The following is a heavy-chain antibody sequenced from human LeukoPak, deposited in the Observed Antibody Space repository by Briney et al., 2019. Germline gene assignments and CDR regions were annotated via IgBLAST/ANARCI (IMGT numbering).Heavy chain of an antibody. Sequence: SETLSLTCTVSGGSISSSSYYWGWIRQPPVKGLEWIGSIYSSGGTYYNPSLRSRVTISVDTSKNQSSLKLSSVTAADTAVYYCARARYYYDSSGYGFDYCGQRTLVTVSS. CDR2: IYSSGGT. CDR3: ARARYYYDSSGYGFDY. V-gene: IGHV4-39*01. J-gene: IGHJ4*02. CDR1: GGSISSSSYY. D-gene: IGHD3-22*01.